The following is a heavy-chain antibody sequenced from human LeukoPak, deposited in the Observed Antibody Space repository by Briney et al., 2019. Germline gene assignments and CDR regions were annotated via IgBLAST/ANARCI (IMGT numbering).Heavy chain of an antibody. V-gene: IGHV3-74*01. Sequence: PGGSLRLSCAASGFTFSSYWMHWVRQAPGKRLVWVSRINSDGSSTSYADSVKGRFTISRDNAKNTLYLQMNSLRAEDTALYHCARGSRGYLAPFDPWGQGTLVTVSS. D-gene: IGHD3-22*01. CDR2: INSDGSST. CDR1: GFTFSSYW. CDR3: ARGSRGYLAPFDP. J-gene: IGHJ5*02.